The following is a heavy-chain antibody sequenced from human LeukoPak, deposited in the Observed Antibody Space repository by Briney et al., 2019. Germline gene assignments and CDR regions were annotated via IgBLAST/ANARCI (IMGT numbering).Heavy chain of an antibody. CDR3: ARGGYNWNYGDYYYMDV. D-gene: IGHD1-7*01. J-gene: IGHJ6*03. Sequence: SVKVSCKASGGTFSSYAISWVRQAPGQGLEWMGGIIPIFGTVNYAQKFQGRVTITTDESTSTAYMELSSLRSEDTAVYYCARGGYNWNYGDYYYMDVWGKGTTVTVSS. CDR1: GGTFSSYA. CDR2: IIPIFGTV. V-gene: IGHV1-69*05.